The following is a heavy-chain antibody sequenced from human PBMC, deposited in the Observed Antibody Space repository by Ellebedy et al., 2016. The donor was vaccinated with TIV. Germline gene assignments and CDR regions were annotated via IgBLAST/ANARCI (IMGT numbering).Heavy chain of an antibody. D-gene: IGHD5-24*01. CDR2: ISYTGNT. J-gene: IGHJ4*02. V-gene: IGHV4-39*01. Sequence: SETLSLTCTVSGGSIISDHSYWGWIRQPPGQGLEWFGIISYTGNTYYNPSLRSRVTISIDTSRNQISLKLSSVTAADMSVYYCARQEDNYFLYWGQGTLVTVSS. CDR3: ARQEDNYFLY. CDR1: GGSIISDHSY.